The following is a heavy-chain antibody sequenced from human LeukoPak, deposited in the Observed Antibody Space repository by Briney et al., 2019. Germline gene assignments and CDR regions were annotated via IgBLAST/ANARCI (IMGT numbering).Heavy chain of an antibody. CDR3: TRDGGSFCDFDY. V-gene: IGHV3-64*02. J-gene: IGHJ4*02. CDR2: INTDGRIT. CDR1: RFSFRYFA. Sequence: PGGSLRLSCVVSRFSFRYFAIHWVRQAPGRLLEYVSVINTDGRITYYADSVKGRFTISRDNSKNTVYLQMGSLRGDDMAVYYCTRDGGSFCDFDYWGQGALVTVSS. D-gene: IGHD1-26*01.